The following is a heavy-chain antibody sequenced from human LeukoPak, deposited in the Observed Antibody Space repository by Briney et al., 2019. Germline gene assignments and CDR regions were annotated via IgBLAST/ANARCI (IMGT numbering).Heavy chain of an antibody. D-gene: IGHD4-17*01. J-gene: IGHJ4*02. CDR3: ARVSPEGDYDY. V-gene: IGHV3-74*01. CDR1: GFTFSSYW. CDR2: INSDGSST. Sequence: VGSLRLSCAASGFTFSSYWMHWVRQAPGKGLVWVSRINSDGSSTSYADSVKGRFTISRDNAKNTLYLQMNSLRAEDTAVYYCARVSPEGDYDYWGQGTLVTVSS.